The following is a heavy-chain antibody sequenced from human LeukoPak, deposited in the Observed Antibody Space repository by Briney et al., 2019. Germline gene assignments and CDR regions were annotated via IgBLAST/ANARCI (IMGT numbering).Heavy chain of an antibody. Sequence: PSETLSLTCTVSGGSISSSNYYWGWIRQPPGKGLEWIGSIFYNGSTSHNPSLKSRVTISVDTSKNQFSLKLSSVTAADTAVYYCAGLPFLWFGEPMRGYFDYWGQGTLVTVSS. D-gene: IGHD3-10*01. CDR3: AGLPFLWFGEPMRGYFDY. CDR1: GGSISSSNYY. V-gene: IGHV4-39*01. J-gene: IGHJ4*02. CDR2: IFYNGST.